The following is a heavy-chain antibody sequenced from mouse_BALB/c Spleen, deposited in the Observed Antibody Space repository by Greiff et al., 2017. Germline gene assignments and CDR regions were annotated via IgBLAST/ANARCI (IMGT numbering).Heavy chain of an antibody. CDR2: IRNKANGYTT. V-gene: IGHV7-3*02. Sequence: EVKVEESGGGLVQPGGSLRLSCATSGFTFTDYYMSWVRQPPGKALEWLGFIRNKANGYTTEYSASVKGRFTISRDNSQSILYLQMNTLRAEDSATYYCARDQYRYTFAYWGQGTLVTVSA. CDR3: ARDQYRYTFAY. J-gene: IGHJ3*01. D-gene: IGHD2-14*01. CDR1: GFTFTDYY.